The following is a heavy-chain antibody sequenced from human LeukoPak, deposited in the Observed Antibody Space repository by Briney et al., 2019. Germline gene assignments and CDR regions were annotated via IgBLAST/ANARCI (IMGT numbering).Heavy chain of an antibody. V-gene: IGHV3-30*02. CDR1: GFTFSSYG. J-gene: IGHJ4*02. D-gene: IGHD2-15*01. Sequence: GGSLRLSCAASGFTFSSYGMHWVRQAPGKGLEWVAFIRYDGSNKYYADSVKGRFTISRDNAKNSLYLQMNSLRAEDTAVYYCARDLSWYLDYWGQGTLVTVSS. CDR3: ARDLSWYLDY. CDR2: IRYDGSNK.